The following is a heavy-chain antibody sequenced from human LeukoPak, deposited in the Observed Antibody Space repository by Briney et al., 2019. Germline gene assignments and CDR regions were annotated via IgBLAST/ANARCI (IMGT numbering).Heavy chain of an antibody. CDR1: GFTLNRYS. V-gene: IGHV3-21*01. J-gene: IGHJ4*02. CDR2: ISSSGSYI. Sequence: GGSLRLSCVASGFTLNRYSMNWVRQAPGKGLEWVSSISSSGSYIFYADSLKGRITISRDNAKNSLYLQMSSLRAEDTAVYYCARANNDFWGGYYSYFYFDYWGQGTLVTVSS. CDR3: ARANNDFWGGYYSYFYFDY. D-gene: IGHD3-3*01.